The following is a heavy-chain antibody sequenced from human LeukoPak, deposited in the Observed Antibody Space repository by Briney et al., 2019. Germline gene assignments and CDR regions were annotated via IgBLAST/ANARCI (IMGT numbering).Heavy chain of an antibody. V-gene: IGHV3-48*03. J-gene: IGHJ5*02. CDR2: ISSSGSTI. CDR1: GFTFSSYE. Sequence: GGSLRLSCAASGFTFSSYEMKWVRQAPGKGLEWVSYISSSGSTIYYADSVKGRFTISRDNAKNSLYLQMNSLRAEDTAVYYCARGGRIAVASNWFDPWGQGTLVTVSS. CDR3: ARGGRIAVASNWFDP. D-gene: IGHD6-19*01.